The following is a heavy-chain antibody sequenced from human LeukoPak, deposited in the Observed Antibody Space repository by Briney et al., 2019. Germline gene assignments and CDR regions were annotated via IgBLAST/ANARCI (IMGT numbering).Heavy chain of an antibody. CDR2: ISGSGDSA. Sequence: PGGSLRLSCAASGFSFSSYAMSWVRQAPGKGLEWVSGISGSGDSAYYASSVKGRFTISRDNSKNTLYLQMNSLRAEDTAIYYCAKGWDYCGGGSCYTDLYYWGQGTLVTVSS. D-gene: IGHD2-15*01. J-gene: IGHJ4*02. CDR3: AKGWDYCGGGSCYTDLYY. V-gene: IGHV3-23*01. CDR1: GFSFSSYA.